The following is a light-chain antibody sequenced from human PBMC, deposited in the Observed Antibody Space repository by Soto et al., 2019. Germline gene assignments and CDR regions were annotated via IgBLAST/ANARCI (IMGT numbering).Light chain of an antibody. V-gene: IGKV1-5*03. Sequence: DLQMTQSPSTLSASVGDRVTITCRASQSISSWLAWYQQKPGKAPKLLIYKASTLESGVPSRFSGSRSGTEFPLAISSLQPDDFATYYCQQYNDSWTFAQGTKVE. CDR3: QQYNDSWT. J-gene: IGKJ1*01. CDR1: QSISSW. CDR2: KAS.